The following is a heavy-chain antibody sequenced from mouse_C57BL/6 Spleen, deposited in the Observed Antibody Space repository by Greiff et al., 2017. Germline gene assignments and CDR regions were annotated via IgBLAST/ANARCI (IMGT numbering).Heavy chain of an antibody. D-gene: IGHD2-5*01. CDR2: INPGSGGT. CDR1: GYAFTNYL. Sequence: VQLQQSGAELVRPGTSVKVSCKASGYAFTNYLIEWVKQRPGQGLEWIGVINPGSGGTNYNEKFKGKATLTADKSSSTAYMQLSSLTSEDSAVYFCARDKDSNYDFDYWGQGTTLTVSS. CDR3: ARDKDSNYDFDY. V-gene: IGHV1-54*01. J-gene: IGHJ2*01.